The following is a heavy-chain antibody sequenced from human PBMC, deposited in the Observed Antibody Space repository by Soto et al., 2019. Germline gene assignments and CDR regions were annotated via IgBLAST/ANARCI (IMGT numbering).Heavy chain of an antibody. Sequence: QVQLVQSGAEVKKPGSSVRVSCKASGGTFSNFGFSCVRQAPGQGLEWMGGINPIFASSNYAQKFQGRLTITADESPSTAYMDLSSMRSEDTAVYFCAKAVGFQQLLFVVETWGQGTLVTVSS. D-gene: IGHD3-22*01. CDR3: AKAVGFQQLLFVVET. CDR2: INPIFASS. CDR1: GGTFSNFG. V-gene: IGHV1-69*01. J-gene: IGHJ5*02.